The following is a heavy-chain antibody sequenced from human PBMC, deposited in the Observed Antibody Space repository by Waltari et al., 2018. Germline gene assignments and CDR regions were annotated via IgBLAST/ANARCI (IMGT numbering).Heavy chain of an antibody. V-gene: IGHV3-74*01. CDR2: INRDGSDI. J-gene: IGHJ4*02. D-gene: IGHD3-16*02. CDR1: GSTFSSYW. CDR3: ARDHSF. Sequence: EVQVVESGGGLVQPGGSLRLSCAASGSTFSSYWMHWVRQAPGKGLVWVSRINRDGSDINSADSVKGRFTISRDSAKNTFYLQMNSLSAEDTAVYYCARDHSFWGQGTLVTVSS.